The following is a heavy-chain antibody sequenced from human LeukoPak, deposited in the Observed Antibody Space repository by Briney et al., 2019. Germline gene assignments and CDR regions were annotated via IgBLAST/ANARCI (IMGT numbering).Heavy chain of an antibody. CDR2: ISGSGGST. J-gene: IGHJ4*02. CDR3: ARADSSGYYYEFDY. CDR1: GFTFSSYA. Sequence: GGSLRLSCAASGFTFSSYAMSWVRQAPGKGLEWVSAISGSGGSTYYADSVKGRFTISRDNSRNTLYLQMNSLRAEDTAVYYCARADSSGYYYEFDYWGQGTLVTVSS. V-gene: IGHV3-23*01. D-gene: IGHD3-22*01.